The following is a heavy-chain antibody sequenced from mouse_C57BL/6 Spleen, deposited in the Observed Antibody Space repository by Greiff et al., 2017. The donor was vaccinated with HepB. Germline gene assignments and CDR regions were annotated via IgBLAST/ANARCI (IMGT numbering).Heavy chain of an antibody. D-gene: IGHD1-1*01. CDR3: ARETVVSYYAMDY. V-gene: IGHV3-6*01. CDR1: GYSITSGYY. CDR2: ISYDGSN. Sequence: EVQLVESGPGLVKPSQSLSLTCSVTGYSITSGYYWNWIRQFPGNKLEWMGYISYDGSNNYNPSLKNRISITRDTSKNQFFLKLNSVTTEDTATYYCARETVVSYYAMDYWGQGTSVTVSS. J-gene: IGHJ4*01.